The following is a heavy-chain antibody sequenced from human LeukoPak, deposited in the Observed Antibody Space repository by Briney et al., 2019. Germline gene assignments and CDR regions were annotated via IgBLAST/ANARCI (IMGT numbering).Heavy chain of an antibody. D-gene: IGHD3-22*01. CDR2: IKSRTYGETT. CDR3: TTVRASSVLDFDY. J-gene: IGHJ4*02. V-gene: IGHV3-15*01. CDR1: GFTFSYAW. Sequence: GGSLRLSCAASGFTFSYAWMSWVRQAPGKGLEWVGRIKSRTYGETTDYAAPVKGRFTISRDDSQSTLYLQMNSPKIEDTAVYYCTTVRASSVLDFDYWGQGTLVTVSS.